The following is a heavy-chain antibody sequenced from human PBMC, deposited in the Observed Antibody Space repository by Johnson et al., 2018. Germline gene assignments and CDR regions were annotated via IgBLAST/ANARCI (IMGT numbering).Heavy chain of an antibody. V-gene: IGHV3-23*04. CDR1: GFTFSSSD. CDR3: ARRDSHYGFDI. Sequence: VQLVESGGGLVQPGGSLRLSCAASGFTFSSSDLSWVRQAPGKGLEWVSHISGGSGFRNYADSVKGRFTVSRDNSKNMVYLQMHCLRPEETAGFYCARRDSHYGFDIWGQGTLVTVSS. J-gene: IGHJ3*02. D-gene: IGHD2-15*01. CDR2: ISGGSGFR.